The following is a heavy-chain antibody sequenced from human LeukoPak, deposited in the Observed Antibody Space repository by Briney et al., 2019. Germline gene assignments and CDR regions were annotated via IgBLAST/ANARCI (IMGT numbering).Heavy chain of an antibody. D-gene: IGHD3-10*01. J-gene: IGHJ4*02. CDR2: INHSGST. V-gene: IGHV4-34*01. Sequence: PSETLSLTCAVYGGSFSGYYWSWIRQPPGKGLEWIGEINHSGSTNYNPSLKSRVTISVDTSKNQFSLKLSSVTAADTAVYYCARERPYYGSGSLDYWGQGTLVTVSS. CDR1: GGSFSGYY. CDR3: ARERPYYGSGSLDY.